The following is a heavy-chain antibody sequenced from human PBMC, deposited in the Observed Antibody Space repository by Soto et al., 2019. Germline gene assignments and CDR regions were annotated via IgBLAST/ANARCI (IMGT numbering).Heavy chain of an antibody. CDR2: INPNSGGT. D-gene: IGHD1-1*01. V-gene: IGHV1-2*04. CDR1: GYTFTGYY. CDR3: ARDLGAGTPFYYYYGMDV. Sequence: GASVKVSCKASGYTFTGYYMHWVRQAPGQGLEWMGWINPNSGGTNYAQKFQGWVTMTRDTSISTAYMELSRLRSDDTAVYYCARDLGAGTPFYYYYGMDVWGQGTKVTVYS. J-gene: IGHJ6*02.